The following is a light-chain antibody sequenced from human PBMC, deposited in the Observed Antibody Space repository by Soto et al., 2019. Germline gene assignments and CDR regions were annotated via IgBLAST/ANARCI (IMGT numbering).Light chain of an antibody. Sequence: EIVMTQSPVTLSVSPGERATLSCRASQSVSGNLAWYQQKPGQAPRLLIYGASTRATGIPARFSGSGSGTECTLTISSLQSEDFAVDYCQQYNKWPLTFGGGTKVEIK. CDR3: QQYNKWPLT. J-gene: IGKJ4*01. CDR2: GAS. CDR1: QSVSGN. V-gene: IGKV3-15*01.